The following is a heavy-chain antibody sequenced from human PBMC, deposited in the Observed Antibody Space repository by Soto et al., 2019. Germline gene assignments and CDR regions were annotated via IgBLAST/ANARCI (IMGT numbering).Heavy chain of an antibody. CDR2: ISWSGSTL. J-gene: IGHJ4*02. CDR1: GFSFADYA. D-gene: IGHD6-19*01. CDR3: AKGIAVAG. Sequence: GGSLRLSCAASGFSFADYAFHWVRQAPGKGLEWVAGISWSGSTLEYADSVKGRFTISRDNAKNSLYLQMNSLRAEDTAVYYCAKGIAVAGWGQGTLVTVSS. V-gene: IGHV3-9*01.